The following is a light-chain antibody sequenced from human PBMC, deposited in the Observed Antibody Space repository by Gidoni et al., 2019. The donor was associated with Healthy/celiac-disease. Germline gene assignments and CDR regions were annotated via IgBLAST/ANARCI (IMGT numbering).Light chain of an antibody. CDR2: EEN. CDR1: SGSIASNY. V-gene: IGLV6-57*01. J-gene: IGLJ3*02. Sequence: NFMLTQPPSLSASPGKTVTISCTRSSGSIASNYVQWEQQRPGSSPTTVIYEENQRPSGVPDRFSGSIDSSSNSASLTISGLKTEDEADYYWQSYDSSNQVFGGGTKLTVL. CDR3: QSYDSSNQV.